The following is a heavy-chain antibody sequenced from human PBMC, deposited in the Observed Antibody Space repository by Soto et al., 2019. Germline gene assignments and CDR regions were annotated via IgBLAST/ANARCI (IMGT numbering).Heavy chain of an antibody. J-gene: IGHJ2*01. V-gene: IGHV3-30-3*01. CDR1: GFTFSSYA. Sequence: QVQLVESGGGVVQPGRSLRLSCAASGFTFSSYAMHWVRQAPGKGLEWVALISYDGSNKYYAASVKGRFTIARDNSKNTLDLEMNSMRAEDTTVYYFARARDGWYFDLWGRGALVTVSS. CDR3: ARARDGWYFDL. CDR2: ISYDGSNK.